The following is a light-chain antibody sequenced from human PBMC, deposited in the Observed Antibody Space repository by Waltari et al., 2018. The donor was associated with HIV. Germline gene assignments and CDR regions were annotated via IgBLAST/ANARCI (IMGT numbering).Light chain of an antibody. CDR3: CSYAGTGTYV. CDR1: RSVVASYKL. V-gene: IGLV2-23*02. J-gene: IGLJ1*01. Sequence: QSALTQPASVSGSPGQSITISCTATRSVVASYKLFSWYQQHPGKAPKVMIYAVTKRPSGVSNRFSGSKSDNTASLTISGLQAEDEADYYCCSYAGTGTYVFGTGTKVTVL. CDR2: AVT.